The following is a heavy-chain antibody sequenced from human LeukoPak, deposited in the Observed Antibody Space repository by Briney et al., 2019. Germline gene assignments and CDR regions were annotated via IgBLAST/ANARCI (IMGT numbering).Heavy chain of an antibody. V-gene: IGHV1-2*02. CDR3: ARGGWGRFLEPYYFDY. D-gene: IGHD3-3*01. CDR2: ITPKSGDT. Sequence: GASVKVSCKASGYTFTSYGISWVRQAPGQGLEWMGWITPKSGDTKYVQNFQGRVTMTRDTSISTAYMELSRLTSDDTAVYYCARGGWGRFLEPYYFDYWGQGTLVTVSS. CDR1: GYTFTSYG. J-gene: IGHJ4*02.